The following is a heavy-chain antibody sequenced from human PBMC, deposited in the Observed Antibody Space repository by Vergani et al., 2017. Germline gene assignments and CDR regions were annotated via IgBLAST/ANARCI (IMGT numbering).Heavy chain of an antibody. CDR3: ARRFVVEPGIPRVDWLDP. Sequence: EVQLVESGGGLVQPGGSLRLSCAASGFTFSDHYMDWVRQAPGKGLEWVGRTRNKANSYTTEYAASVKGRFTISRDDSRGTVYLQMDRLESADTAVYYCARRFVVEPGIPRVDWLDPWGPGTLVTVSS. J-gene: IGHJ5*02. CDR2: TRNKANSYTT. V-gene: IGHV3-72*01. CDR1: GFTFSDHY. D-gene: IGHD2-21*01.